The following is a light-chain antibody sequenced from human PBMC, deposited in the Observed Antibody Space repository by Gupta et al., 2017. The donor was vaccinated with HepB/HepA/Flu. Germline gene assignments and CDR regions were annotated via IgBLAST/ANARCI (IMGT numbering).Light chain of an antibody. CDR2: GVS. J-gene: IGKJ4*01. CDR1: QSVSGNY. CDR3: QQYGTSPRLT. V-gene: IGKV3-20*01. Sequence: EIVLTQSPGTLSLSPGARGTLSCRARQSVSGNYLAWYQQKPGQAPRLLIYGVSTRATGIPDRFSGSGSGTDFTLTISRLEPEDFAVYYCQQYGTSPRLTFGGGTKVEIK.